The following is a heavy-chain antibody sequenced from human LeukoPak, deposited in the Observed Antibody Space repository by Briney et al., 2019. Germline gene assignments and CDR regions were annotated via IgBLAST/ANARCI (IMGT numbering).Heavy chain of an antibody. D-gene: IGHD6-19*01. CDR3: ARSRTVAGTWGGYFDY. V-gene: IGHV1-24*01. CDR2: FDPEDGET. Sequence: ASVKVSCKVSRYTLTELSMQWVRQAPGKGLEWMGGFDPEDGETIYAQKIQGRVTMTEDTSTDTAYMEMSSLRSEDTAVYYCARSRTVAGTWGGYFDYWGQGTLVTVSS. J-gene: IGHJ4*02. CDR1: RYTLTELS.